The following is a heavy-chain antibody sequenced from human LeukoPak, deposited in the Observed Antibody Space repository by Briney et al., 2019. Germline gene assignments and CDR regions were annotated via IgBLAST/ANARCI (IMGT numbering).Heavy chain of an antibody. D-gene: IGHD6-19*01. CDR3: ARGEVAVVGTDFDY. Sequence: PSETLSLTCAVYGGSFSGYYWSCIRQLPRKGREWIGEINHSGSTNYNPSLKSRVPISVGTSKNQFSPKLGSVSAADRAVYYCARGEVAVVGTDFDYWGQGTLVTVSS. J-gene: IGHJ4*02. V-gene: IGHV4-34*01. CDR2: INHSGST. CDR1: GGSFSGYY.